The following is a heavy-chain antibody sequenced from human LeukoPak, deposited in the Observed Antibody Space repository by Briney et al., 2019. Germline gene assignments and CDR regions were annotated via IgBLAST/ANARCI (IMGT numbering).Heavy chain of an antibody. CDR3: AKKPLGELSLQLDY. V-gene: IGHV1-18*01. CDR2: ISAYNGHT. J-gene: IGHJ4*02. Sequence: ASVKVFCTASGYTFTSYGISWVRQAPGQGLEWMGYISAYNGHTNYAQNLQGRVTMTTDTSTSTAYMELRSLRSDDTAVYYCAKKPLGELSLQLDYWGQGTLVTVSS. D-gene: IGHD3-16*02. CDR1: GYTFTSYG.